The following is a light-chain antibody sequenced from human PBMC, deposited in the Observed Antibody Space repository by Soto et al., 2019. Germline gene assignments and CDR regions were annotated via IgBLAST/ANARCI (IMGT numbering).Light chain of an antibody. CDR3: QHYYGTSPIS. CDR2: GAS. J-gene: IGKJ5*01. Sequence: VLTQSPGTLSLSPGERATLSWRASQSVSSRLAWYQHKSGQAPRLLISGASRRATGIPDRFSGSGSGTDFTLTISRLEPEDFALYYCQHYYGTSPISFGQGTRLEIK. CDR1: QSVSSR. V-gene: IGKV3-20*01.